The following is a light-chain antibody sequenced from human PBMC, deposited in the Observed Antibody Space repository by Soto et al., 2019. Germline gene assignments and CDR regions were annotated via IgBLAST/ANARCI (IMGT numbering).Light chain of an antibody. CDR2: NNS. CDR3: AGWDDSLNGWV. J-gene: IGLJ3*02. V-gene: IGLV1-44*01. Sequence: QSVLTQPPSASATPGQRVTISCSGGRSNIERYIVNWYQLLPGSAPKLLIYNNSQRPSGVPDRISGSKSGASASLAISGLQSEDEAVYYCAGWDDSLNGWVFGGGTKVTVL. CDR1: RSNIERYI.